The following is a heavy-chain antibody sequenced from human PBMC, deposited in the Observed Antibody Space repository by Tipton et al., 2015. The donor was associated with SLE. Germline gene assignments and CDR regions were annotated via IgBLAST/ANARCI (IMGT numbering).Heavy chain of an antibody. J-gene: IGHJ4*02. V-gene: IGHV5-51*03. CDR2: IYPGDSDT. Sequence: QLVQSGAEGKKPGESLKISCKGSGYSFTSYWIGWVRQMPGKGLERTGIIYPGDSDTRYSPSFQGQVTITADKSISTAFLQWSSLKASDTAMYCCASHPYSSSGPFDYGGQGTLVTISS. CDR3: ASHPYSSSGPFDY. CDR1: GYSFTSYW. D-gene: IGHD6-6*01.